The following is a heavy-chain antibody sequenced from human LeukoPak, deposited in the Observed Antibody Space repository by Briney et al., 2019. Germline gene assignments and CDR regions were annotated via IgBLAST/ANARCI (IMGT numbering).Heavy chain of an antibody. CDR1: GFTFSSYA. CDR3: AKLQAAAGTAFDY. J-gene: IGHJ4*02. Sequence: PGRSLRLSCAASGFTFSSYAMHWVRQAPGKGLEWVAVISYDGSNKYYADSVKGRFTISRDNSKNTLYLQMNSLRAEDTAVYYCAKLQAAAGTAFDYWGQGTLVTVSS. D-gene: IGHD6-13*01. V-gene: IGHV3-30-3*02. CDR2: ISYDGSNK.